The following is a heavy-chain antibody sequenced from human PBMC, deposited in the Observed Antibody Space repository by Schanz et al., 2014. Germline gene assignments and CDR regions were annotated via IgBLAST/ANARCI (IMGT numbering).Heavy chain of an antibody. D-gene: IGHD6-19*01. CDR1: GFGFDDYA. J-gene: IGHJ6*03. CDR2: ISDSGDST. V-gene: IGHV3-23*04. CDR3: ARDHQWLARYYMDV. Sequence: EVQLVESGGGVVRPGGSLRLSCAASGFGFDDYAMTWIRQAPGKGLEWVSDISDSGDSTHYADSVKGRFTISRDNSKNTLYLQMNSLRAEDTAVYYCARDHQWLARYYMDVWGKGTTVTVSS.